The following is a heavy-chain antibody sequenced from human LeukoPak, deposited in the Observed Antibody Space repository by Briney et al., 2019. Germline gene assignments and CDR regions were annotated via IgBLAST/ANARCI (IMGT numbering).Heavy chain of an antibody. V-gene: IGHV4-38-2*02. CDR3: AVSVVAAGGWFDP. CDR2: INHSGST. J-gene: IGHJ5*02. Sequence: SETLSLTCTVSGYSISTGYYWDWIRQPPGKGLEWIGEINHSGSTNYNPSLKSRVTISVDTSKNQFSLKLSSVTAADTAVYYCAVSVVAAGGWFDPWGQGTLVTVSS. D-gene: IGHD2-15*01. CDR1: GYSISTGYY.